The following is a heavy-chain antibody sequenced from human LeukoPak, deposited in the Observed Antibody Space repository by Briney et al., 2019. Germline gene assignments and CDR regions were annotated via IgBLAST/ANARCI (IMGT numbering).Heavy chain of an antibody. J-gene: IGHJ4*02. CDR1: GYSFTTYW. V-gene: IGHV5-51*01. CDR2: IYPGDSDT. Sequence: SGESLKISCKASGYSFTTYWIAWVRQMPGKGLEWMGMIYPGDSDTRYSPSFQGQITISVDKSISIAYLLWSSLKASDTAMYYCARLLQGVAGTWGYWGQGTLVTV. D-gene: IGHD6-19*01. CDR3: ARLLQGVAGTWGY.